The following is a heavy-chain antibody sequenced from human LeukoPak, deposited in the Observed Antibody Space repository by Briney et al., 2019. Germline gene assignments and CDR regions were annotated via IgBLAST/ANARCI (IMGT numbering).Heavy chain of an antibody. CDR3: ARGHCSTTTCFAVDF. CDR2: INPHSGGT. Sequence: ASVKVSCKASGYTFTGYYIHWVRQAPGQGLEWMGWINPHSGGTNYAQKFQGRVTMTRDTSISTAYMDLTRLRSDDTAVYYCARGHCSTTTCFAVDFWGQGTLVTVSS. V-gene: IGHV1-2*02. CDR1: GYTFTGYY. D-gene: IGHD2-2*01. J-gene: IGHJ4*01.